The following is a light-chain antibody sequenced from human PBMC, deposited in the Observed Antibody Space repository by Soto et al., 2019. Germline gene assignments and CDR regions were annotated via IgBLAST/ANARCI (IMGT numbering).Light chain of an antibody. J-gene: IGKJ1*01. Sequence: IVLTQSPATLSLSPGERAALSCRASQSVSTSLAWYQHKPGQAPRLFIYDASKRAPGIPARFSGSGSGRDFTLTITSLEPEDFAVYYCQVRDVWPSFGQGTKVEIK. CDR2: DAS. CDR1: QSVSTS. CDR3: QVRDVWPS. V-gene: IGKV3-11*02.